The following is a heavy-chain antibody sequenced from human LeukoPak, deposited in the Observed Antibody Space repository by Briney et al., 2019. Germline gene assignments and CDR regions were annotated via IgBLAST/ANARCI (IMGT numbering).Heavy chain of an antibody. D-gene: IGHD3-22*01. CDR1: GFTFSSYRMN. J-gene: IGHJ3*02. V-gene: IGHV4-39*01. Sequence: GSLRLSCAASGFTFSSYRMNWVRQAPGKGLEWIGSIYYSGSTYYNPSLESRVTISVDTSKNQFSLKLSSVTAADTAVYYCARHSGYYYARDAFDIWGQGTLVTVSS. CDR2: IYYSGST. CDR3: ARHSGYYYARDAFDI.